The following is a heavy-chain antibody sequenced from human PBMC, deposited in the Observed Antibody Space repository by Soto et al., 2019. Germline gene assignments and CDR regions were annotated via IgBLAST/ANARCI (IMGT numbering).Heavy chain of an antibody. V-gene: IGHV4-34*01. CDR3: ARVDSSGSYFDY. CDR2: INHSGST. Sequence: SETLSLTCAVYGGSGGSFSGYYWSWIRQPPGKGLEWIGEINHSGSTNYNPSLKSRVTISADTSKNQFSLKLSSVTAADTAMYYCARVDSSGSYFDYWGQGTLVTVSS. CDR1: GGSGGSFSGYY. J-gene: IGHJ4*02. D-gene: IGHD3-22*01.